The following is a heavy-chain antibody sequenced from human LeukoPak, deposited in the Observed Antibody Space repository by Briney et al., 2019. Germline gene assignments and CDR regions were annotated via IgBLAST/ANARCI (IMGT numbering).Heavy chain of an antibody. V-gene: IGHV4-39*01. CDR1: GGSISSSSYY. CDR3: ARIVGYYRPDY. CDR2: IYYSGST. Sequence: PSETLSLTCTVSGGSISSSSYYWGWIRQPPGKGLEWIGSIYYSGSTYYNPSLKSRVTISVDTSKNQFSLKLSSVTAADTAVYYCARIVGYYRPDYWGQGTLVTVSS. J-gene: IGHJ4*02. D-gene: IGHD3-22*01.